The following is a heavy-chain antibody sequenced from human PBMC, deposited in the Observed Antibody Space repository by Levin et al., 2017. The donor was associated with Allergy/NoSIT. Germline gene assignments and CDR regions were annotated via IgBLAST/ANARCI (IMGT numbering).Heavy chain of an antibody. V-gene: IGHV4-59*01. Sequence: SETLSLTCSVSGAFSSHSYWNWIRQSPGKGPEWIGYVYYNAATNYNPSLKSRVRISIDTSKSQFSLKLISVTAADTGVYYCARGLDATGWNYYDSWGQGALVTVSS. J-gene: IGHJ4*02. D-gene: IGHD6-19*01. CDR2: VYYNAAT. CDR1: GAFSSHSY. CDR3: ARGLDATGWNYYDS.